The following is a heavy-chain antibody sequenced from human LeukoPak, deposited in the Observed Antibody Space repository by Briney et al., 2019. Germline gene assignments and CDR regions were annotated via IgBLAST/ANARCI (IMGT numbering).Heavy chain of an antibody. CDR2: INPSGGST. Sequence: ASVKVSCKASGYTFTGYYMHWVRQAPGQGLEWMGIINPSGGSTSYAQKFQDRVTITRDTSASIDYMELSSLRSEDTAVYYCAREGEEQSFDYWGQGTLVTVSS. V-gene: IGHV1-46*01. CDR1: GYTFTGYY. D-gene: IGHD1/OR15-1a*01. J-gene: IGHJ4*02. CDR3: AREGEEQSFDY.